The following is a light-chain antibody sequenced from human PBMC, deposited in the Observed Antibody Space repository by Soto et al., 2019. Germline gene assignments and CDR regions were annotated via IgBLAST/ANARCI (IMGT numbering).Light chain of an antibody. V-gene: IGKV1-16*01. Sequence: DIQMTQSPSSLSASVGDRVTITCRASQDIKNFLIWFQQKPGKAPKSLIYGASNLQSGVPSRFSGSGSGTDFTLTISSLQPEDVATYYCQHYESYPLTFGGGIRVEIK. J-gene: IGKJ4*01. CDR3: QHYESYPLT. CDR2: GAS. CDR1: QDIKNF.